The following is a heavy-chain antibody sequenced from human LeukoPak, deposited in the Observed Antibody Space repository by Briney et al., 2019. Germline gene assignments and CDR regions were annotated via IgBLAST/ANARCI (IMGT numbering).Heavy chain of an antibody. V-gene: IGHV3-23*01. CDR3: ASTSKGILTGYYDY. CDR2: ITGSGDA. Sequence: PGGSLRLSCAAYGFTFSSYVMSWVRQAPGKGLEWVSVITGSGDAYYAGSVQGRFTISRDNSKNTLYLQMNSLRAEDTAVYYCASTSKGILTGYYDYWGQGTLVTVSS. J-gene: IGHJ4*02. D-gene: IGHD3-9*01. CDR1: GFTFSSYV.